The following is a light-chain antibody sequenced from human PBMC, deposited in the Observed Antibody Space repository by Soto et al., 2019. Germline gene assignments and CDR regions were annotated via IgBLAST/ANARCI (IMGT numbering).Light chain of an antibody. CDR2: GAS. CDR3: QQDGSSPST. V-gene: IGKV3-20*01. CDR1: QSVSSSY. J-gene: IGKJ5*01. Sequence: EIVLTQSPGTLSLSPGERATLSCRASQSVSSSYLAWYQQKPGQAPRLLIYGASSRATGIPDRFSGSGSGTDFTLTISRLEPEDVAVYYCQQDGSSPSTFGQGTRLEIK.